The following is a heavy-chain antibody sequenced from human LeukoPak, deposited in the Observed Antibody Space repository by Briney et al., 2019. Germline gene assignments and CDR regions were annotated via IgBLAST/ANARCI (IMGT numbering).Heavy chain of an antibody. J-gene: IGHJ4*02. CDR2: IYYSGST. CDR1: GGSISSYY. V-gene: IGHV4-59*01. Sequence: PSETLSLTCTVSGGSISSYYWSWIRQPPGKGLEWIGYIYYSGSTNYNPSLKSRVTISVDTSKNQFSLKLSSVTAADTAVYYCARSSGWYPQDYFDYWGQGTLVTVSS. D-gene: IGHD6-19*01. CDR3: ARSSGWYPQDYFDY.